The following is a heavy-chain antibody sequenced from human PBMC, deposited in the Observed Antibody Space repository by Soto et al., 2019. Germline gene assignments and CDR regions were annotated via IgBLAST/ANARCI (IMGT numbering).Heavy chain of an antibody. CDR3: AKDQLRGVRGVITYYYGMDV. CDR1: GFTFSSYG. V-gene: IGHV3-30*18. D-gene: IGHD3-10*01. CDR2: ISYDGSNK. Sequence: QVQLVESGGGVVQPGRSLRLSCAASGFTFSSYGMHWVRQAPGKGLEGVAVISYDGSNKYYAASVTGRFTICRDNSKNTLYLRMNSLRAEDTAVYYCAKDQLRGVRGVITYYYGMDVWCQWTTVTVSS. J-gene: IGHJ6*02.